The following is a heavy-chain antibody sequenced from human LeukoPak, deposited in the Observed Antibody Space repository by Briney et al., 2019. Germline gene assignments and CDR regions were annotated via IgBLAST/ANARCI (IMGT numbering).Heavy chain of an antibody. CDR2: IYTTGIT. CDR1: GGSISTYY. CDR3: ARHGPYYYDSSGYNDY. J-gene: IGHJ4*02. D-gene: IGHD3-22*01. V-gene: IGHV4-4*07. Sequence: SETLSLTCTVSGGSISTYYWNWIRQPAGKGLEWIGRIYTTGITNYNPSLKSRVTISVDTSKNQFSLKLSSVTAADTAVYYCARHGPYYYDSSGYNDYWGQGTLVTVSS.